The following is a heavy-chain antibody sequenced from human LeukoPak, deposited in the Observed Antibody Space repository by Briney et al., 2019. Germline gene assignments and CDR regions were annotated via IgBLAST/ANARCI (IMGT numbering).Heavy chain of an antibody. V-gene: IGHV3-21*01. CDR2: IGSSSSYI. CDR1: GFTFSSYS. D-gene: IGHD2-15*01. CDR3: ARARKVVVVAGWGAPDY. J-gene: IGHJ4*02. Sequence: PGGSLRLSCAASGFTFSSYSMNWVRQAPGKGLEWVSSIGSSSSYIYYADSVKGRFTISRDNAKNSLYLQMNSLRAEDTAVYYCARARKVVVVAGWGAPDYWGQGTLVTVSS.